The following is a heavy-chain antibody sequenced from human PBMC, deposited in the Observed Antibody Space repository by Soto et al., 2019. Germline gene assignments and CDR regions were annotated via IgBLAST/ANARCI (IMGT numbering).Heavy chain of an antibody. CDR3: ARVPSSSGRAHFDY. J-gene: IGHJ4*02. V-gene: IGHV3-30-3*01. D-gene: IGHD2-15*01. CDR1: GFTFSSYA. Sequence: QVQLVESGGGVVQPGRSLRLSCAASGFTFSSYAMHWVRQAPGKGLGWVAVISYDGSNKYYADSVKGRFTISRDNSKNTLDLQVNSLRAEDTAVYYCARVPSSSGRAHFDYWGQGTLVTVSS. CDR2: ISYDGSNK.